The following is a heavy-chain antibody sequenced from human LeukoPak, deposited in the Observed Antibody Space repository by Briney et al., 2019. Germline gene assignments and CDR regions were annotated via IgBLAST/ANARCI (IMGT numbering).Heavy chain of an antibody. V-gene: IGHV1-69*06. J-gene: IGHJ4*02. D-gene: IGHD5-24*01. CDR2: IIPIFGTA. Sequence: GASVKVSCKASGGTFSSYAISWVRQAPGQGLEWMGGIIPIFGTANYAQKFQGRVTITADKSTSTAYMELSSLRSEDTAVYYCARSQFVFEMATIGGFDYWGQGTLVTVSS. CDR3: ARSQFVFEMATIGGFDY. CDR1: GGTFSSYA.